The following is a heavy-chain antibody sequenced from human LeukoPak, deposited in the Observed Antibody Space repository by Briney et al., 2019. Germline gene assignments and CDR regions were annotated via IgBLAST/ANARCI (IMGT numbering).Heavy chain of an antibody. CDR3: ARDDSSGYYSKGFDY. J-gene: IGHJ4*02. CDR2: ISYDGSNK. V-gene: IGHV3-30*04. D-gene: IGHD3-22*01. Sequence: PGGSLRLSCAASGFIFGRYSLTWVRQAPGKGLEWVAVISYDGSNKYYTDSVKGRFTISRDNSKNTLYLQMNSLRAEDTAVYYCARDDSSGYYSKGFDYWGQGTLVTVSS. CDR1: GFIFGRYS.